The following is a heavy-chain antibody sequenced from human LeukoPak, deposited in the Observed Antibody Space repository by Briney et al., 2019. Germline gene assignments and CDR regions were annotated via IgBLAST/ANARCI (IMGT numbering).Heavy chain of an antibody. Sequence: ASVKVSCKASGYMFIAYYMHWVRQAPGQGLEWMGWINPNSGGTNYAQKFQGRVTMTRDTSISTAYMELSRLRSDDTAVYYCARVLEWLESEHGPFDYWGQGTLVTVSS. J-gene: IGHJ4*02. D-gene: IGHD6-19*01. V-gene: IGHV1-2*02. CDR3: ARVLEWLESEHGPFDY. CDR1: GYMFIAYY. CDR2: INPNSGGT.